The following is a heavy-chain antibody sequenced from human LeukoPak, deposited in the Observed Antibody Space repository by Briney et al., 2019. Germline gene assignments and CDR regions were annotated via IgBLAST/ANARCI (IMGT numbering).Heavy chain of an antibody. CDR2: IIPIFGTA. Sequence: SVKASCKASGGTFSSYAISWVRQAPGQGLEWMGGIIPIFGTANYAQKFQGRVTITADKSTSTAYMELSSLRSEDTAVYYCARLSDILTGYYGYWGQGTLVTVSS. CDR1: GGTFSSYA. V-gene: IGHV1-69*06. J-gene: IGHJ4*02. D-gene: IGHD3-9*01. CDR3: ARLSDILTGYYGY.